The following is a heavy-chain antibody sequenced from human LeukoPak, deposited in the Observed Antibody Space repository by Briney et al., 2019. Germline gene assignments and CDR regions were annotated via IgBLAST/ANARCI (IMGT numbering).Heavy chain of an antibody. V-gene: IGHV4-38-2*02. CDR3: ARLRSGSGAVVY. CDR1: GYSISSGYY. J-gene: IGHJ4*02. Sequence: PSETLSLTCTVSGYSISSGYYWGRIRQPPGKGLEWIGSIYHSGSTYYNPSLKSRVTISVDTSKNQFSLKLSSVTAADTAVYYCARLRSGSGAVVYWGQGTLVTVSS. D-gene: IGHD3-10*01. CDR2: IYHSGST.